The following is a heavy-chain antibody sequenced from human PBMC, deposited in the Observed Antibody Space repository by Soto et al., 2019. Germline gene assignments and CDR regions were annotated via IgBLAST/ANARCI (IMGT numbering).Heavy chain of an antibody. CDR3: ARDLEFRDGNISPLDY. Sequence: SVKVSCKASGGTFRNHVFNWVRQAPGQGLEWMGGIIPIIGTPNYAQKFQGRVTITADASTSTVYLEVSSLRSQDTAVYYCARDLEFRDGNISPLDYSGLAPLVTVSS. V-gene: IGHV1-69*13. D-gene: IGHD3-10*01. CDR1: GGTFRNHV. J-gene: IGHJ4*02. CDR2: IIPIIGTP.